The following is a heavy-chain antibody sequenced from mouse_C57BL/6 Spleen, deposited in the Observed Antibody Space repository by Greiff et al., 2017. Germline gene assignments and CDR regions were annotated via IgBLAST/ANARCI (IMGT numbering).Heavy chain of an antibody. D-gene: IGHD1-1*01. Sequence: EVKLEESGPGMVKPSQSLSLTCTVTGYSITSGYDWHWIRHFPGNKLEWMGYISYSGSTNYNPSLKSRISITHDTSKNHFFLKLNSVTTEDTATYYCARGGLHYYGSPFDYWGQGTTLTVSS. CDR1: GYSITSGYD. CDR3: ARGGLHYYGSPFDY. CDR2: ISYSGST. J-gene: IGHJ2*01. V-gene: IGHV3-1*01.